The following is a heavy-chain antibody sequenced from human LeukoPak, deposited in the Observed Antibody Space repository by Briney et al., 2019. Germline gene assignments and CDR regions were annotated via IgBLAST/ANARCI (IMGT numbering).Heavy chain of an antibody. V-gene: IGHV3-23*01. Sequence: GGSLRLSCAASGFTFSNYAMSWVRQAPGKGLEWVSGISGSGGSTYYADSVKGRFTTSRDNSKNTLYLRMNSLRAEDTVVYYCGKHDGFYYRYFDYWGQGTLVTVSS. CDR2: ISGSGGST. CDR3: GKHDGFYYRYFDY. J-gene: IGHJ4*02. CDR1: GFTFSNYA. D-gene: IGHD5-24*01.